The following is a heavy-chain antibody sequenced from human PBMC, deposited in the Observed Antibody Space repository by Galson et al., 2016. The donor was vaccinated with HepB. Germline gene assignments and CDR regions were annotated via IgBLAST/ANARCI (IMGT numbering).Heavy chain of an antibody. Sequence: SETLSLTCTVNGGSFRSYVWSWIRQAPGKGLEWIGETNDGGSVNYNPSLKNRVIITIVKPRNHLSLKLSSVTAADTAIYYCARSHYSSGWYSGWFDSWGQGTLVTVSS. J-gene: IGHJ5*01. D-gene: IGHD6-19*01. CDR3: ARSHYSSGWYSGWFDS. CDR1: GGSFRSYV. V-gene: IGHV4-34*01. CDR2: TNDGGSV.